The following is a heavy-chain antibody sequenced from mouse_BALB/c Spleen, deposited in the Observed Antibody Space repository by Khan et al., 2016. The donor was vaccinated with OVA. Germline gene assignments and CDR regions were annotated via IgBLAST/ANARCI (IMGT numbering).Heavy chain of an antibody. CDR1: GYTFTNYG. CDR2: INTYTGEP. J-gene: IGHJ4*01. Sequence: QIQLVQSGPELKKPGETVKISCKASGYTFTNYGMNWVKQSPGKALKWMGWINTYTGEPTYADDFKGRFASSLETSATTAYLHINNRKKEDTATYFCARPPYFSYTLDDWGQGTSVTVSS. CDR3: ARPPYFSYTLDD. D-gene: IGHD2-10*01. V-gene: IGHV9-3-1*01.